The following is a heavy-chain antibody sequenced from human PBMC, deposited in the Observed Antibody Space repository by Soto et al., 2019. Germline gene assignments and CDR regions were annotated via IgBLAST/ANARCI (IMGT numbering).Heavy chain of an antibody. J-gene: IGHJ4*02. Sequence: EVQLVESGGGLVKPGGSLRLSCAASGFTFSNAWMSWVRQAPGKGLEWVGRIKSKTDGGTTDYAAPVKGRFTISRDHSKNTLYLQMNSLKTEDTAVYYCTTGPPYDYIWGSYRYDYFDYWGQGTLVTVSS. V-gene: IGHV3-15*01. CDR3: TTGPPYDYIWGSYRYDYFDY. D-gene: IGHD3-16*02. CDR2: IKSKTDGGTT. CDR1: GFTFSNAW.